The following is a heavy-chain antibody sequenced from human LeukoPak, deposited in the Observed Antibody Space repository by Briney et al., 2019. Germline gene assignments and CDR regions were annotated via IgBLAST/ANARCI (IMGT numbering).Heavy chain of an antibody. CDR2: INPNSGGT. J-gene: IGHJ4*02. D-gene: IGHD2-21*02. CDR3: ARVVTAMKSYYFDY. CDR1: GYTFTGYY. V-gene: IGHV1-2*02. Sequence: ASVKVSCKASGYTFTGYYMHWVRQAPGQGLEWMGWINPNSGGTNYAQKFQGRVTMTRDTSISTAYMELSRLRSDDTAVYYCARVVTAMKSYYFDYWGQGTLVTVSS.